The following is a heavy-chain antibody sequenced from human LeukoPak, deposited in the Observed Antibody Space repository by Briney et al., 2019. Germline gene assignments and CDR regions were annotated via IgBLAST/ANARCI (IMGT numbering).Heavy chain of an antibody. D-gene: IGHD1-26*01. J-gene: IGHJ3*02. Sequence: QPGGSLRLSCAVSAFTVSSNYVSWVRQAPGKGLEWVSVIYGGGSTNYADSVKGRFTISRDNSKNTLYLQMNSLRAEDTAVYYCARDHSGSYQRAFDIWGQGTMVTVSS. CDR1: AFTVSSNY. CDR2: IYGGGST. CDR3: ARDHSGSYQRAFDI. V-gene: IGHV3-66*02.